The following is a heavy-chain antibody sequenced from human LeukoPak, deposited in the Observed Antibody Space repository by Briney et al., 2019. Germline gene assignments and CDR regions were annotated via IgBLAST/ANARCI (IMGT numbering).Heavy chain of an antibody. Sequence: GGSLRLSCAASGFTLSSHAMSWVRQAPGKGLEWISTISGGDGKTYYADSVKGRSTISRDNTRNTLFLQMNSLRAEDAAVYYCAKDRFYSTGTWYDYWGQGTLVTVSS. J-gene: IGHJ4*02. CDR2: ISGGDGKT. CDR1: GFTLSSHA. V-gene: IGHV3-23*01. D-gene: IGHD6-19*01. CDR3: AKDRFYSTGTWYDY.